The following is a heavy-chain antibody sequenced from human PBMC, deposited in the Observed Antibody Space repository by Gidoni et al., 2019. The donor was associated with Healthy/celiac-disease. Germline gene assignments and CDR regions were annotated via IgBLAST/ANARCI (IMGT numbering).Heavy chain of an antibody. CDR3: ARTRRNYTMVGTRCAFDI. J-gene: IGHJ3*02. CDR1: GGSFSGYY. V-gene: IGHV4-34*01. CDR2: INHSGST. D-gene: IGHD3-10*01. Sequence: QVQLQQWGAGLLKPSETLSLTCAVYGGSFSGYYWSWIRQPPGKGLEWIGEINHSGSTNYNPSLKSRVTISVDTSKNQFSLKLSSVTAADTAVYYCARTRRNYTMVGTRCAFDIWGQGTMVTVSS.